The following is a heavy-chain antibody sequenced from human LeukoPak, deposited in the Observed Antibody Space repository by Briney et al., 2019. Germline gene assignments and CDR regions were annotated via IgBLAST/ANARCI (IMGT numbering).Heavy chain of an antibody. CDR3: ARGWLAETTVVTPYNY. D-gene: IGHD4-23*01. V-gene: IGHV1-69*01. CDR2: IIPIFGTA. Sequence: ASVKVSCKASGGTFSSYAINWVRQAPGQGLEWMGGIIPIFGTANYAQKFQGRVTITADESTSTAYMELSSLRSEDTAVYYCARGWLAETTVVTPYNYWGQGTLVTVSS. J-gene: IGHJ4*02. CDR1: GGTFSSYA.